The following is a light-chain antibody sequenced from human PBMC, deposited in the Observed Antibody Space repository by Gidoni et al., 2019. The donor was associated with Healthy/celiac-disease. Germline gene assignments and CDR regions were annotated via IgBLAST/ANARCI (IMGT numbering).Light chain of an antibody. J-gene: IGKJ2*01. CDR3: QQYKSYSPYT. CDR2: DAS. CDR1: QSISSW. Sequence: DIQMPQSPSPLSASVGDRVTITCRASQSISSWLAWYQQKPGKAPKLLIYDASSLESGVPSRFSGSGSGTEFTLTISSLQPDDFATYYCQQYKSYSPYTFGQGTKLEIK. V-gene: IGKV1-5*01.